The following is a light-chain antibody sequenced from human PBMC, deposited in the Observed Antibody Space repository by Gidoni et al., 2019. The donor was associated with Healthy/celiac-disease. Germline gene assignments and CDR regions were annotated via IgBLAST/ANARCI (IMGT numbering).Light chain of an antibody. J-gene: IGKJ4*01. CDR3: QQYNSYPLT. Sequence: EIQMTQSPSTLSASVGDRVNITCRASQSISSWLAWYQQKPGKAPKLLIYDASSLESGVPSRFSGSGSGTGFTLTISSLQPDDFATYYCQQYNSYPLTFGGGTKVEIK. CDR2: DAS. CDR1: QSISSW. V-gene: IGKV1-5*01.